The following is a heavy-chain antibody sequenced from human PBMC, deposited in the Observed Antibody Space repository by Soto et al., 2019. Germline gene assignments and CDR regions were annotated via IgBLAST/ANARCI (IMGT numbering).Heavy chain of an antibody. Sequence: GESLKISCKGSGYSFTNYWIGWVRQMPGKGLEWMGIIYPGDSDTRYSPSFQGQVTISADKSISTAYLQWSSLKASDTAMYHCARTPAAGKYYYGMDVWGQGTTVTVSS. CDR1: GYSFTNYW. CDR3: ARTPAAGKYYYGMDV. D-gene: IGHD6-13*01. V-gene: IGHV5-51*01. CDR2: IYPGDSDT. J-gene: IGHJ6*02.